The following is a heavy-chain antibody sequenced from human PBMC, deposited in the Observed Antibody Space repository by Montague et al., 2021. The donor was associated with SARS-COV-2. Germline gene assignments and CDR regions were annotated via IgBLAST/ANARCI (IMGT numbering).Heavy chain of an antibody. CDR3: ARNMAY. V-gene: IGHV4-4*09. CDR2: MYETGNM. D-gene: IGHD2/OR15-2a*01. CDR1: GGSMSGYH. Sequence: SETLSLTCTVSGGSMSGYHWSWIRQSPDKGLEWIGYMYETGNMIYNPSLRSRVSISADTSKSQFSLRLTSVTAADSARYYCARNMAYWGQGVLVTV. J-gene: IGHJ4*02.